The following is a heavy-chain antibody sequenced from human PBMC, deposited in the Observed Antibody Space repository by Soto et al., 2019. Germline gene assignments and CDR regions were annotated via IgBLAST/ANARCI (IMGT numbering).Heavy chain of an antibody. D-gene: IGHD1-26*01. CDR3: AKDRGWELRPYYFDY. CDR2: ISGSGGST. CDR1: GFTFSSYA. Sequence: EVQLLESGGGLVQPGGSLRLSCAASGFTFSSYAMSWVRQAPGKGLEWVSAISGSGGSTYYADSVKGRFTISRDNSKNTLYLQMNSLGAAETAVYYCAKDRGWELRPYYFDYWGQGTLVTVSS. J-gene: IGHJ4*02. V-gene: IGHV3-23*01.